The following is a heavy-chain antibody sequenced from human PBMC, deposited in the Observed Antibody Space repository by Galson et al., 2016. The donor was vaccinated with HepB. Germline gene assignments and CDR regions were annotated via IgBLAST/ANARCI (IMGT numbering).Heavy chain of an antibody. CDR2: IWFDGRDA. CDR3: ARDLWGDCRTTTCSHLDS. J-gene: IGHJ4*02. Sequence: SLRLSCAASGFTFSRFGMHWVRQAPGKGLESVAVIWFDGRDAYYGDSVKGRFTISKDNPYNMLYLQMNSLRVEDTAVYYCARDLWGDCRTTTCSHLDSWGQGTLVTVSS. CDR1: GFTFSRFG. V-gene: IGHV3-33*01. D-gene: IGHD1-14*01.